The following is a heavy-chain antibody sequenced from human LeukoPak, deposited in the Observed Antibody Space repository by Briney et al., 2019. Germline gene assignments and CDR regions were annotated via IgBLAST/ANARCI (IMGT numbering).Heavy chain of an antibody. V-gene: IGHV3-74*01. CDR1: GFTFSNYW. D-gene: IGHD3-10*01. Sequence: GGSLRLSCAASGFTFSNYWMHWVRQAPGKGLVWVSRIGSYTTYADAVKGRFTISRDNAKNTVHLQMNSLRAEDTAVYYCTGSSPGPNAFDIWGQGTMVTVSS. CDR3: TGSSPGPNAFDI. J-gene: IGHJ3*02. CDR2: IGSYT.